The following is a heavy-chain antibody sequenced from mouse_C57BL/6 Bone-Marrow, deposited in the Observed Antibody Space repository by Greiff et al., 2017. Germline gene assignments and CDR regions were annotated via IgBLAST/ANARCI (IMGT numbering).Heavy chain of an antibody. CDR1: GYTFTSYW. V-gene: IGHV1-69*01. CDR2: IDPSDSYT. CDR3: ARELAWTFAY. J-gene: IGHJ3*01. Sequence: QVQLQQPGAELVMPGASVKLSCKASGYTFTSYWMHWVKQRPGPGLEWIGEIDPSDSYTNYNQKFKGKSTLTVDKSSSTAYMQLSSLTSEDSAVYYCARELAWTFAYWGQGTLVTVSA. D-gene: IGHD1-1*01.